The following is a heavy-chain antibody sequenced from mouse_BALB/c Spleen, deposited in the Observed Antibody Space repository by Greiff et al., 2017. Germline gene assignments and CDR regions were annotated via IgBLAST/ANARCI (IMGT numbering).Heavy chain of an antibody. CDR1: GYSITSGYY. CDR2: ISYDGSN. J-gene: IGHJ3*01. CDR3: ARARTVTPAWFAY. D-gene: IGHD2-2*01. Sequence: EVKLVESGPGLVKPSQSLSLTCSVTGYSITSGYYWNWIRQFPGNKLEWMGYISYDGSNNYNPSLKNRISITRDTSKNQFFLKLNSVTTEDTATYYCARARTVTPAWFAYWGQGTLVTVSA. V-gene: IGHV3-6*02.